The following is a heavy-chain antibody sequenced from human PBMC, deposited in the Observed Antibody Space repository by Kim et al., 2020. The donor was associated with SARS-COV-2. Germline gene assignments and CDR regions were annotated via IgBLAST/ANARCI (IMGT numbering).Heavy chain of an antibody. J-gene: IGHJ5*02. CDR1: GGSISSSNW. Sequence: SETLSLTCAVSGGSISSSNWWSWVRQPPGKGLEWIGVIYHSGSTNYNPSLKSRVTISVDKSQNQFSLTLSSVTAADTAVYYCASVEVASSGWYVEERVVNWFDPWGQGTLVTVSS. CDR2: IYHSGST. V-gene: IGHV4-4*02. D-gene: IGHD6-19*01. CDR3: ASVEVASSGWYVEERVVNWFDP.